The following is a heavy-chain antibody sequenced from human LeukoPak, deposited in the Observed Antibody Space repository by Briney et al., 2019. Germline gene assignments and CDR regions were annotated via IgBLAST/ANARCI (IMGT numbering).Heavy chain of an antibody. CDR2: IYYSGST. Sequence: SETLSLTCTVSGGSISSSSYYWGWIRQPPGKGLEWIGSIYYSGSTYYNPSLKSRVTISVDTSKSQFSLKLSSVTAADTAVYYCARDGGGGDGFDYWGQGTLVTISS. CDR1: GGSISSSSYY. V-gene: IGHV4-39*07. D-gene: IGHD2-21*02. CDR3: ARDGGGGDGFDY. J-gene: IGHJ4*02.